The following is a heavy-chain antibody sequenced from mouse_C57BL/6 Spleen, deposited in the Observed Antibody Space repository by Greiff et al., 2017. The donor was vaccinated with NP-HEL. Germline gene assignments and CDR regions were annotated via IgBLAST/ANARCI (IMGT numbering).Heavy chain of an antibody. Sequence: EVKLQESGAELVRPGASVKLSCTASGFNIKDDYMHWVKQRPEQGLEWIGWIDPENGDTEYASKFQGKATITADTSSNTAYLQLSSLTSEDTAVYYCTTLITTVVALDYWGQGTTLTVSS. D-gene: IGHD1-1*01. J-gene: IGHJ2*01. CDR1: GFNIKDDY. V-gene: IGHV14-4*01. CDR3: TTLITTVVALDY. CDR2: IDPENGDT.